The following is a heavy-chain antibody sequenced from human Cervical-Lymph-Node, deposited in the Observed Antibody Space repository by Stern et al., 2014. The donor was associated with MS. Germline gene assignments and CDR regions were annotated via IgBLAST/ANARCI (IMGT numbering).Heavy chain of an antibody. Sequence: QVQLQESGPGLVKPSQPLSLTCTVSGGSISSGGYYWSWIRQHPGKGLDWIGYIYYSGSTYYNPSLKSRVTISVDTSKNQFSLKLSSVTAADTAVYYCARGQQLVLNFDYWGQGTLVTVSS. CDR2: IYYSGST. D-gene: IGHD6-13*01. CDR1: GGSISSGGYY. V-gene: IGHV4-31*03. J-gene: IGHJ4*02. CDR3: ARGQQLVLNFDY.